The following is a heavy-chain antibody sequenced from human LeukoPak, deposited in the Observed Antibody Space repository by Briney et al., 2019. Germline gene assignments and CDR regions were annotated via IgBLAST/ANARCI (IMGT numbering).Heavy chain of an antibody. Sequence: ASVKVSCKASGYTFTSYYIHWVRQAPGQGLEWMGIINPSGGSTSYAQKFQGRVSMTRDTSTSTVNMELSSLRSEDTAVYYCAREPSPMVRGYSPAYWGQGTLVTVSS. CDR1: GYTFTSYY. V-gene: IGHV1-46*01. CDR3: AREPSPMVRGYSPAY. J-gene: IGHJ4*02. D-gene: IGHD3-10*01. CDR2: INPSGGST.